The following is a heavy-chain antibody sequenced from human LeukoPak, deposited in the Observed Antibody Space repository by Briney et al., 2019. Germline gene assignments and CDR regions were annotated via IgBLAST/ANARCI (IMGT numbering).Heavy chain of an antibody. CDR3: TTIRPDY. Sequence: GGSLRLSCAVSGFTFSDYLMHWVRQAPGKGLVWVSRIKTDVTSTDYADSVKGRFTISRDNAKNTLYLQMDSLRADDTAVYYCTTIRPDYWGRGTLVTVSS. CDR1: GFTFSDYL. V-gene: IGHV3-74*01. J-gene: IGHJ4*02. D-gene: IGHD1-14*01. CDR2: IKTDVTST.